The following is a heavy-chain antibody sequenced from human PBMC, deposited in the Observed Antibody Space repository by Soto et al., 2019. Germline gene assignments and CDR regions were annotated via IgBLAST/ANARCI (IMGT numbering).Heavy chain of an antibody. CDR3: ARDLNLGSFDY. CDR1: GFTFSSYS. Sequence: LRLSCAASGFTFSSYSMNWVRQAPGKGLEWVSYISSSSSTIYYADSVKDRFTISRDNAKNSLYLQMNSLRAEDTAVYYCARDLNLGSFDYWGQGTLVTVSS. J-gene: IGHJ4*02. CDR2: ISSSSSTI. V-gene: IGHV3-48*01.